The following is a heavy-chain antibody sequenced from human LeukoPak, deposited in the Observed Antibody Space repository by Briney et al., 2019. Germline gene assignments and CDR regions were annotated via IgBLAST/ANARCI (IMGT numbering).Heavy chain of an antibody. CDR1: GASFSGYY. J-gene: IGHJ4*02. D-gene: IGHD2-15*01. CDR3: ARATTYVAVADY. CDR2: INYSGRT. V-gene: IGHV4-34*01. Sequence: SPSETLSLTCAVYGASFSGYYWTWIRQPPGKGLEWIAEINYSGRTDYNPSLKSRVTISVDTSKNQFSLKLSSVTAADTAVYYCARATTYVAVADYWGQGALVTVSS.